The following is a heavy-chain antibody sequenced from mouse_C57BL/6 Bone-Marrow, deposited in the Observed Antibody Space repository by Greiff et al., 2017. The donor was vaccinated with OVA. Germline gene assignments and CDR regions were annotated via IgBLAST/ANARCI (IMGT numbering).Heavy chain of an antibody. CDR1: GYTFTSYW. V-gene: IGHV1-64*01. J-gene: IGHJ2*01. CDR2: IHPNSGST. CDR3: ARLDYGSSYGMDY. D-gene: IGHD1-1*01. Sequence: VQLQQPGAELVKPGASVKLSCKASGYTFTSYWMHWVKQRPGQGLEWIGMIHPNSGSTNYNEKFKSKATLTVDKSSSTAYMQLRSLTSEDSAVYYCARLDYGSSYGMDYWGKGTTLTVSS.